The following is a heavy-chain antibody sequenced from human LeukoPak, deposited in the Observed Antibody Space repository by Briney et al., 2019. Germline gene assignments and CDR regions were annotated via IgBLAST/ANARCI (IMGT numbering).Heavy chain of an antibody. Sequence: PGGSLRLSCAASGFTFSSYSMNWVRQAPGKGLEWVSYISSSSSTIYYADSVKGRFTISRDNAKNSLYLQMNSLRAEDTGVYCAREGPYYFGSGPDFWGQGILVAVSS. CDR1: GFTFSSYS. J-gene: IGHJ4*02. CDR3: AREGPYYFGSGPDF. V-gene: IGHV3-48*04. CDR2: ISSSSSTI. D-gene: IGHD3-10*01.